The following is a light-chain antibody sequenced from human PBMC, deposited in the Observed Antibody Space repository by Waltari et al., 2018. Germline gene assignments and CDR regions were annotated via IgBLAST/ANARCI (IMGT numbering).Light chain of an antibody. Sequence: QSALTQPASVSGSPGQSITISCTGTSSDVGGYDYVAWYQQHPGKAPKLMIYDVSNRPSGISNRFSGSKSGNTASLTISRLQAEDEADYYCSSYTDITTLGGVFGTGTKVTVL. J-gene: IGLJ1*01. CDR1: SSDVGGYDY. CDR2: DVS. V-gene: IGLV2-14*03. CDR3: SSYTDITTLGGV.